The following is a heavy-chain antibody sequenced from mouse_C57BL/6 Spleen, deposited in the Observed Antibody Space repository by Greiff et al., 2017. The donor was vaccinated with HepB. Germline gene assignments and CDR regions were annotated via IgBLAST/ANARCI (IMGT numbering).Heavy chain of an antibody. D-gene: IGHD1-1*01. CDR2: IDPSDSEA. V-gene: IGHV1-52*01. J-gene: IGHJ4*01. Sequence: QVQLQQPGAELVRPGSSVKLSCKASGYTFTSYWMHWVKQRPIQGLEWIGNIDPSDSEAHYNQKFKDKATLTVDKSSSTAYMQLSSLTSEDSAVYYCARWGYGSSYGAMDYWGQGTSVTVSS. CDR1: GYTFTSYW. CDR3: ARWGYGSSYGAMDY.